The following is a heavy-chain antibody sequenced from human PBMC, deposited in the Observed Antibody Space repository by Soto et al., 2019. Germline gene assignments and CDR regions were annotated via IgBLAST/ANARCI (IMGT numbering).Heavy chain of an antibody. D-gene: IGHD3-22*01. J-gene: IGHJ5*02. CDR1: GGSISSGGYS. CDR2: IYHSGST. CDR3: ARVPYYYDSSGYYVWFDP. Sequence: TLSLTCAVSGGSISSGGYSWSWIRQPPGKGLEWIGYIYHSGSTYYNPSLKSRVTISVDRSKNQLSLKLSSVTAADTAVYYCARVPYYYDSSGYYVWFDPWGQGTLVTVSS. V-gene: IGHV4-30-2*01.